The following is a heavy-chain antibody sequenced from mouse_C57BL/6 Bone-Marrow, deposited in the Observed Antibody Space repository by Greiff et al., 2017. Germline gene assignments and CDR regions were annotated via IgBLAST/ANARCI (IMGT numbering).Heavy chain of an antibody. CDR3: ARFPPDYAMDY. CDR1: GYTFTSYW. Sequence: QVQLQQPGAELVKPGASVKMSCKASGYTFTSYWITWVKQRTGQGLEWIGDIYPGSGSTNYTEKFKSKATLTVDTSSSTAYMQLSSLTSENSAVYYCARFPPDYAMDYWGQGTSVTVSS. CDR2: IYPGSGST. J-gene: IGHJ4*01. V-gene: IGHV1-55*01.